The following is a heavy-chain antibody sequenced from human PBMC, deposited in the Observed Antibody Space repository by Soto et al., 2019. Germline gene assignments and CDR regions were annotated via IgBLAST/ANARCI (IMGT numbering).Heavy chain of an antibody. V-gene: IGHV3-23*01. CDR1: GFTFSSYA. J-gene: IGHJ4*02. CDR3: AKRGSGSYFDY. Sequence: GGSLRLSCAASGFTFSSYAMSWVRQAPGKGLEWVSVISGSGGSTYYADSVKGRFTISRDNSKSTLYLQMNSLRAEDTAVYYCAKRGSGSYFDYWGQGTLVTVSS. CDR2: ISGSGGST. D-gene: IGHD3-10*01.